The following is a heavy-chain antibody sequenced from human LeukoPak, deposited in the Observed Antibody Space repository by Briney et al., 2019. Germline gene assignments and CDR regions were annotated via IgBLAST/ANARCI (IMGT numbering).Heavy chain of an antibody. CDR3: ARDRYCSSTSCYTGEYYYYYMDV. D-gene: IGHD2-2*02. V-gene: IGHV3-7*01. Sequence: PGGSLRLSCAASGFTFSSYWMRWVRQAPGKGLEWVANIKQDGSEKYYVDSVKGRFTISRDNAKNSLYLQMNSLRAEDTAVYYCARDRYCSSTSCYTGEYYYYYMDVWGKGTTVTVSS. J-gene: IGHJ6*03. CDR1: GFTFSSYW. CDR2: IKQDGSEK.